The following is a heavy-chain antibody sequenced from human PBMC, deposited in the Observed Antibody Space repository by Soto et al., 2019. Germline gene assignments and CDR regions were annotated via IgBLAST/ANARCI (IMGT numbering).Heavy chain of an antibody. CDR2: IKNRANSYAT. CDR1: GFTFSDPY. CDR3: TRAPSYYGSGSYH. D-gene: IGHD3-10*01. Sequence: GGSLRLSCAASGFTFSDPYMDWVRQAPGKGLQWVGRIKNRANSYATDYAASVKGRFTISRDDSKNSVFLQMDSLKTEDTAVYYCTRAPSYYGSGSYHWGQGTLVTVSS. V-gene: IGHV3-72*01. J-gene: IGHJ4*02.